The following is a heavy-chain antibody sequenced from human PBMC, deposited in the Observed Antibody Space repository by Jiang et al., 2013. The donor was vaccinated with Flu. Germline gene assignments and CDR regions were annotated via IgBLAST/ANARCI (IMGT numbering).Heavy chain of an antibody. CDR2: VNPNSGDT. V-gene: IGHV1-2*02. CDR3: GRGYYGMDV. J-gene: IGHJ6*02. Sequence: GQGLEWMGWVNPNSGDTHYTQKFQGRVTMTRDTSISTAYMELSGLRSDDTAVYYCGRGYYGMDVWGQGTTVTVSS. D-gene: IGHD3-16*01.